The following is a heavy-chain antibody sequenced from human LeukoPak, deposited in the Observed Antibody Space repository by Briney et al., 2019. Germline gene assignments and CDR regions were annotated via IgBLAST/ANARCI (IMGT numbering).Heavy chain of an antibody. J-gene: IGHJ4*02. V-gene: IGHV3-74*01. CDR1: KFTFSSYW. D-gene: IGHD5-18*01. CDR2: VNRVGSST. Sequence: GGSLRLSCAASKFTFSSYWMHWVRQAPGKGLVWVSRVNRVGSSTNYADSVKGRFTISRDNAKNSLYLQMNSLRAEDTAVYYCAKKRGYSYGYADYWGQGTLVTVSS. CDR3: AKKRGYSYGYADY.